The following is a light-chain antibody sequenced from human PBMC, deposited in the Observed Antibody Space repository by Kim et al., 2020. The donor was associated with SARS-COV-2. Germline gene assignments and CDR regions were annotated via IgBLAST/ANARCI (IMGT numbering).Light chain of an antibody. V-gene: IGLV2-11*01. CDR2: EVT. Sequence: QSALTQPRSVSGSPGQSVTISCTGTSSDVGGYDYFSWYQQYPGKAPKLIIYEVTTRPSGVPDRFSGSKSGNTASLTFSGLQAEDEADYFCCSRVDNWIFGRGIQLTVL. CDR3: CSRVDNWI. J-gene: IGLJ3*02. CDR1: SSDVGGYDY.